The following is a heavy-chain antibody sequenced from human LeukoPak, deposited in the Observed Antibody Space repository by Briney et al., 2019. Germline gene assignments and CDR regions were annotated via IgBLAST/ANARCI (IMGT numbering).Heavy chain of an antibody. V-gene: IGHV3-48*01. D-gene: IGHD6-13*01. CDR3: ARESSRDFDY. Sequence: PGESLRLSCAASGFTFSSYSMNWVRQAPGKGLEWVSYISSSSSTIYYADSVKGRFTISRDNAKNSLYLQMNSLRAEDTAVYYCARESSRDFDYWGQGTLVTVSS. CDR1: GFTFSSYS. J-gene: IGHJ4*02. CDR2: ISSSSSTI.